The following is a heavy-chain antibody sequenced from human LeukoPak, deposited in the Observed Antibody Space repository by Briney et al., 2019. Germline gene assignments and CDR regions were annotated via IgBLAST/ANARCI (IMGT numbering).Heavy chain of an antibody. CDR3: ARGWGDGMDV. V-gene: IGHV3-74*01. J-gene: IGHJ6*02. D-gene: IGHD3-16*01. CDR2: LISDGSIT. CDR1: GFTFTSYW. Sequence: GGSLRLSCAASGFTFTSYWMNWVRQPPGKGLVWVTRLISDGSITSYADSVKGRFTISRDNAKNTLYLQLNSLRAEDTGVYYCARGWGDGMDVRGQGTTVTVSS.